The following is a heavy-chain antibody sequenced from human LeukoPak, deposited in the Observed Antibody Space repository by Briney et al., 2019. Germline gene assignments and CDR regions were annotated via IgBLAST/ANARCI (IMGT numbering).Heavy chain of an antibody. CDR1: GFTFSDTW. Sequence: GGSLGLSCAASGFTFSDTWMHWVRQAPGEGLVWVSRIRSDGSDTRYAESVKGRFTISRDNAKNTLYLQMNSLRAEDTAVYYCAKDRCTSCYGLFDYWGQGTLVTVSS. V-gene: IGHV3-74*01. J-gene: IGHJ4*02. CDR2: IRSDGSDT. D-gene: IGHD2-2*01. CDR3: AKDRCTSCYGLFDY.